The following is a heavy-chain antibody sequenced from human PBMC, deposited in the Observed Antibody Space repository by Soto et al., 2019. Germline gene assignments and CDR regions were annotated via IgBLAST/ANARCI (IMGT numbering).Heavy chain of an antibody. CDR1: GFTFSNYA. CDR2: ISGSDGST. Sequence: EVQLLESGGGLVQPGGSLTLSCVASGFTFSNYAMSWVRQAPGKGLEWVSAISGSDGSTYYADPVKGRFTMSRDNSKNTLYLQMNSLRAEDTAVYYCAKDSRVTMVRGVIIPPGYWGQGTLVTVSS. D-gene: IGHD3-10*01. CDR3: AKDSRVTMVRGVIIPPGY. J-gene: IGHJ4*02. V-gene: IGHV3-23*01.